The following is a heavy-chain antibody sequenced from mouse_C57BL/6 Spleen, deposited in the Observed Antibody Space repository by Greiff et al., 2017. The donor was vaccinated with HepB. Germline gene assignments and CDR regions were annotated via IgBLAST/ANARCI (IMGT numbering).Heavy chain of an antibody. J-gene: IGHJ1*03. CDR1: GYTFTDYN. D-gene: IGHD1-1*01. CDR2: INPNNGGT. Sequence: EVQLQQSGPELVKPGASVKIPCKASGYTFTDYNMDWVKQSHGKSLEWIGDINPNNGGTIYNQKFKGKATLTVDKSSSTAYMELRSLTSEDTAVYYCARVEYYYGSSHWYFDVWGTGTTVTVSS. CDR3: ARVEYYYGSSHWYFDV. V-gene: IGHV1-18*01.